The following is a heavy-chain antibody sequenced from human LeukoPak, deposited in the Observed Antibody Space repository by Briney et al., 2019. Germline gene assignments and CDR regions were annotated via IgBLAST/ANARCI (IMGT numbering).Heavy chain of an antibody. CDR2: IYRDGST. Sequence: QPGGSLRLSCAASGFTVSNNYMTWVRQAPGKGLEWVSVIYRDGSTFYADSVKGRFSISRDSSKNTLYLQLNSLRAEDTALYYCVRDRYYYDSSGYYDAFDTWGQGTMVTVSS. CDR3: VRDRYYYDSSGYYDAFDT. D-gene: IGHD3-22*01. V-gene: IGHV3-53*01. CDR1: GFTVSNNY. J-gene: IGHJ3*02.